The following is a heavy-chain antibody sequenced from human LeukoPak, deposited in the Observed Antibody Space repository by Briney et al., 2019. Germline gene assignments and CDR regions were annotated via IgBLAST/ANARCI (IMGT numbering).Heavy chain of an antibody. CDR2: ISAYNGNT. D-gene: IGHD2-15*01. CDR3: ARGGCSGGSCYFYYYGMDV. Sequence: EASVKVSCKASGYTFTSYGISWVRQAPGQGLEWMGWISAYNGNTNYAQELQGRVTMTTDTSTSTAYMELRSLKSDDTAVYYCARGGCSGGSCYFYYYGMDVWGQGTTVTVSS. V-gene: IGHV1-18*01. CDR1: GYTFTSYG. J-gene: IGHJ6*02.